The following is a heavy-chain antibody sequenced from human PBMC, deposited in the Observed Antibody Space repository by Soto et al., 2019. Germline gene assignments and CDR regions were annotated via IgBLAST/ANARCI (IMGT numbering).Heavy chain of an antibody. J-gene: IGHJ6*02. Sequence: QVQLVQSGAEVKKPGASVKVSCKASGYTFTTYDISWVRQAPGQGLEWMGWISAYNDNTNYAQKLQGRVTMTTDTSTSTAYMELRSLRYDDAAVYYCARIRTLAKQVLGGYYYGMDVWGQGTTVTVSS. CDR2: ISAYNDNT. V-gene: IGHV1-18*01. D-gene: IGHD3-16*01. CDR1: GYTFTTYD. CDR3: ARIRTLAKQVLGGYYYGMDV.